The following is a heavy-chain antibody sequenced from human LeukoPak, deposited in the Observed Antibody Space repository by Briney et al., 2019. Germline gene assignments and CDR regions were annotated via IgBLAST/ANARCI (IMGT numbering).Heavy chain of an antibody. CDR1: GGSISSYY. CDR3: ARSLTNPEDY. D-gene: IGHD4/OR15-4a*01. CDR2: INHSGST. Sequence: SETLSLTCTVSGGSISSYYWSWIRQPPGKGLEWIGEINHSGSTNYNPSLKSRVTISVDTSKNQFSLKLSSVTAADTAVYYCARSLTNPEDYWGQGTLVTVSS. J-gene: IGHJ4*02. V-gene: IGHV4-34*01.